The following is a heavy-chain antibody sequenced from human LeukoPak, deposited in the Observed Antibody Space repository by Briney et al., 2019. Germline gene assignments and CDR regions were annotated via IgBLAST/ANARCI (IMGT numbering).Heavy chain of an antibody. V-gene: IGHV4-38-2*02. CDR3: ARGTPNWDLAFDI. CDR1: GYSISSGYY. CDR2: IYHSGST. J-gene: IGHJ3*02. Sequence: TSETLSLTCTVSGYSISSGYYWGWIRQPPGKGLEWIGSIYHSGSTYYNPSLKSRVTISVDTSKNQFSLKLSSVTAADTAVYYCARGTPNWDLAFDIWGQGTMVTVSS. D-gene: IGHD7-27*01.